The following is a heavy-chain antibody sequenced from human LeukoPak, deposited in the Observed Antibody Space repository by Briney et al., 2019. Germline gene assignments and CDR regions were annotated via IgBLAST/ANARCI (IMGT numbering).Heavy chain of an antibody. Sequence: PSETLSLTCTVSGGSISSYYWSWIRQPAGKGLEWIGRIYTSGGTNYNPSLKSRVTMSVDTSKNQFSLKLSSVTAAGTAVYYCAKGTAVSGSPFYDAFDIWGQGTLVTVSS. CDR2: IYTSGGT. D-gene: IGHD6-19*01. V-gene: IGHV4-4*07. J-gene: IGHJ3*02. CDR3: AKGTAVSGSPFYDAFDI. CDR1: GGSISSYY.